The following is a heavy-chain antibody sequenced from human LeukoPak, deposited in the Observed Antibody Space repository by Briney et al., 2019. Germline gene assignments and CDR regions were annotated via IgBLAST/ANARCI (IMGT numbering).Heavy chain of an antibody. V-gene: IGHV1-69*01. Sequence: SVKVSCKASGGTFSSYAISWVRQAPGQGLEWMGGIIPIFGTANYAQKFQGRVTITADESTSTAYMELSSLRSEDTAVYYCAREASDILTGYYIDYWGQGTLVTVSS. CDR1: GGTFSSYA. D-gene: IGHD3-9*01. CDR3: AREASDILTGYYIDY. CDR2: IIPIFGTA. J-gene: IGHJ4*02.